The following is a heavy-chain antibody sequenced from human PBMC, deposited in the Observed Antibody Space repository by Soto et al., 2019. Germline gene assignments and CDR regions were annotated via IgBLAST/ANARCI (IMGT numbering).Heavy chain of an antibody. CDR1: GGSISSSSYY. CDR3: ARNRARNWFDP. CDR2: IYYSWGT. V-gene: IGHV4-39*01. Sequence: PSETLSLTCIVSGGSISSSSYYWGWIRQPPGKGLGWIGSIYYSWGTYYDPSLKSRVTISVDTSKNQLSLKLSSVTAADPAVFYSARNRARNWFDPGGQGTLVTVSS. D-gene: IGHD6-6*01. J-gene: IGHJ5*02.